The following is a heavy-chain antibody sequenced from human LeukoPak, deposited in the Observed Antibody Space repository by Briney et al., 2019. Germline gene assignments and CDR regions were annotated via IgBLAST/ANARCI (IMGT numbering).Heavy chain of an antibody. J-gene: IGHJ4*02. CDR1: GFTFSDYA. CDR2: ISKDGSDK. Sequence: GGSLRLSCAASGFTFSDYAMHWVRQAPGKGLEWVAVISKDGSDKYYPGSVRGRFTISRDNSKNTIYLQMDSLRAEDTAIYYCARDYWWNYDYWGQGTLITVSS. D-gene: IGHD1-7*01. V-gene: IGHV3-30-3*01. CDR3: ARDYWWNYDY.